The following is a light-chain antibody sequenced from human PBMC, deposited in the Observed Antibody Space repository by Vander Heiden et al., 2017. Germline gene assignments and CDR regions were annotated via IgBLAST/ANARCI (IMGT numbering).Light chain of an antibody. V-gene: IGKV3-15*01. J-gene: IGKJ2*01. CDR3: QQYNNWPYT. CDR1: QSVSSN. Sequence: EIVMTQSPATLSVSPGERATLFCRASQSVSSNLAWYQQKPGQAPRLLIYGASTRATGIPARCSGSGSGTEFTLTISSLQSEDFAVYYCQQYNNWPYTFGQGTKLEIK. CDR2: GAS.